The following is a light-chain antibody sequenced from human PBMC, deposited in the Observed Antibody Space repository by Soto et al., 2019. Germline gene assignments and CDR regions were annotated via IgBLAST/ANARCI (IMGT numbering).Light chain of an antibody. CDR1: QSSSSE. CDR3: HQGHNWPLT. J-gene: IGKJ2*01. V-gene: IGKV3-15*01. CDR2: GSS. Sequence: EIVMTQSPATLSVSPGERATLSCRASQSSSSELAWYQQRPGQPPRLLSYGSSTRAPGVPDRFTGSGSGPDFTHPMRGLQSEDFAVYYCHQGHNWPLTFGQGTRLEI.